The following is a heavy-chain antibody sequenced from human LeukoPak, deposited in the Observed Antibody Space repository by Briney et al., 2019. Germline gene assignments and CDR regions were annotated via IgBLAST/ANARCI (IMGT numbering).Heavy chain of an antibody. J-gene: IGHJ4*02. V-gene: IGHV3-21*01. CDR3: ARAGGDYVWRN. Sequence: GGSLRLSCAASGFTFSSYTMNWVRQAPGKGLEWVSSISSSSSYIYYADSVKGRFTISRDNAKNSLYLQMNSLRAEDMAVYYCARAGGDYVWRNWGQGTLVTVSS. CDR1: GFTFSSYT. CDR2: ISSSSSYI. D-gene: IGHD4-17*01.